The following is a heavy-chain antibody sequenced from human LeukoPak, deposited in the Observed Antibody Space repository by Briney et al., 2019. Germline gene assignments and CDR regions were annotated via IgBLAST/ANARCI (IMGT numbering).Heavy chain of an antibody. D-gene: IGHD2-2*01. V-gene: IGHV1-2*02. CDR1: GYAVSGYY. J-gene: IGHJ4*02. CDR2: INPSSGGT. CDR3: TKVFIKYCSTPSCYVFDY. Sequence: GASVKVSCKASGYAVSGYYIHWVRQAPGQGPEWVGWINPSSGGTNYAQQFQGRVTMTRDTSISTAYIELSRLTSDDTAVYYCTKVFIKYCSTPSCYVFDYWGQGTLVTVSP.